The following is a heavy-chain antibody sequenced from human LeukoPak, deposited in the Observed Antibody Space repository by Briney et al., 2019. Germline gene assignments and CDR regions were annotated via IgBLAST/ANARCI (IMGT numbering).Heavy chain of an antibody. CDR3: ARTRYYYDSSGYYYFDY. V-gene: IGHV4-59*01. CDR1: GGSISSYY. CDR2: IYYSGGT. J-gene: IGHJ4*02. D-gene: IGHD3-22*01. Sequence: PSETLSLTCTVSGGSISSYYWSWIRQPPGKGLEWIGYIYYSGGTNYNPSLKSRVTISVDTSKNQFSLKLSSVTAADTAVYYCARTRYYYDSSGYYYFDYWGQGTLVTVSS.